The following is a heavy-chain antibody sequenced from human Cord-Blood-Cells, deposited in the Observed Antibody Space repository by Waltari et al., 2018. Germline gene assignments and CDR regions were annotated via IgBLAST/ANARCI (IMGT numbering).Heavy chain of an antibody. D-gene: IGHD6-6*01. CDR3: ARELGSSSSSFDI. J-gene: IGHJ3*02. CDR2: RAYDGSNK. CDR1: AAPSGRIP. V-gene: IGHV3-30*04. Sequence: QVQLVEAGGGLGQPARAPGPSGAASAAPSGRIPLTWGGPAPGKGLEWVAVRAYDGSNKYYADSVKGRFTISRDNSKNTLYLQMNSLRAEDTAVYYCARELGSSSSSFDIWGQGTMVTVSS.